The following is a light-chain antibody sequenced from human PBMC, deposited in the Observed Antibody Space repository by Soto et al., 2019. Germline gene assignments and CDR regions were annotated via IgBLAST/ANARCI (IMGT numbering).Light chain of an antibody. CDR3: QQRSNWPIT. J-gene: IGKJ5*01. Sequence: EIVLTQSPGALSLSPGERAALSCRASQSVTDRYLAWYQQKPGQAPRLLIYGASKRATGIPDRFSGSGSGTDFTLTISRLEPEDFAVYYCQQRSNWPITFGQGTRLEIK. CDR1: QSVTDRY. CDR2: GAS. V-gene: IGKV3D-20*02.